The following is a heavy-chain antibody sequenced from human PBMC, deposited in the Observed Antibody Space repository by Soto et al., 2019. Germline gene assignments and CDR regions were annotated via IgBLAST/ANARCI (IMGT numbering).Heavy chain of an antibody. CDR1: GYSFTRHW. D-gene: IGHD6-19*01. CDR3: ARLNLNGWSLRGAFDI. CDR2: IYPGDSDT. Sequence: GESLKISCKGSGYSFTRHWIGWVLQMPGKGLEWMGIIYPGDSDTRYSPSFQGQVTISVDNSVSTASLQWSSLKASDTAIYYCARLNLNGWSLRGAFDICGRGTMVTVSS. J-gene: IGHJ3*02. V-gene: IGHV5-51*01.